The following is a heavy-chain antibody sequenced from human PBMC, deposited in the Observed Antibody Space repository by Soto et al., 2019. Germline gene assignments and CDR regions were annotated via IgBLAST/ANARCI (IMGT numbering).Heavy chain of an antibody. CDR3: ARHKLDSSIAVAGLFDY. Sequence: GESLKISCKGSGYSFTSYWIRWVRQMPGKGLAGMGRIDPSDSYTNYSPSFQGHVTISADKSISTAYLQWSSLKASDTAIYYCARHKLDSSIAVAGLFDYWGQETLVTVSS. V-gene: IGHV5-10-1*01. CDR1: GYSFTSYW. CDR2: IDPSDSYT. D-gene: IGHD6-19*01. J-gene: IGHJ4*02.